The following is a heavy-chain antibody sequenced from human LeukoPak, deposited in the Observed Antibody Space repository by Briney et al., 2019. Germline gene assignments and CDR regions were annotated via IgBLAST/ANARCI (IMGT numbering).Heavy chain of an antibody. D-gene: IGHD2-2*01. Sequence: SQTLSLTCAISGDSVSSNSVPWNWIRQSPSIGLEWLGRTYYRSTWYNDYAVSVRGRITVNPDTSKNQFSLHLNSVTPEDTAVYYCARRLTQYDCFDPWGQGILVTVSS. V-gene: IGHV6-1*01. CDR3: ARRLTQYDCFDP. J-gene: IGHJ5*02. CDR2: TYYRSTWYN. CDR1: GDSVSSNSVP.